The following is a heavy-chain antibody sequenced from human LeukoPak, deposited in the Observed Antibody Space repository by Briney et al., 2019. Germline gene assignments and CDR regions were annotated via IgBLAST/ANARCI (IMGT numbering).Heavy chain of an antibody. J-gene: IGHJ4*02. D-gene: IGHD1-26*01. Sequence: GGSLRLSCAASGFTFSSYEMNWVRQAPGKGLEWASYISSSGSTIYYADSVKGRFTISRDNAKNSLYLQMNSLRAEDTAVYYCARLSGSYYYFDYWGQGTLVTVSS. CDR3: ARLSGSYYYFDY. CDR1: GFTFSSYE. CDR2: ISSSGSTI. V-gene: IGHV3-48*03.